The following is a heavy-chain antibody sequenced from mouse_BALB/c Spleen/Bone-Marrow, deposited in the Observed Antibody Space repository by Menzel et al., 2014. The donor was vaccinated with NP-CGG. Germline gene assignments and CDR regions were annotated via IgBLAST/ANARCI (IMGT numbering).Heavy chain of an antibody. CDR2: FNPYNDGT. CDR1: GYTFXSYV. J-gene: IGHJ2*01. D-gene: IGHD3-1*01. Sequence: VQLKESGPELVQPGASVKMSCKASGYTFXSYVMHWVKQKPGQGLEWIGYFNPYNDGTKYNEKFKGKATLTSDKSSSTDYMELSSLASEDSACDCCTRGAKPDYWGQGTTLTVSS. CDR3: TRGAKPDY. V-gene: IGHV1-14*01.